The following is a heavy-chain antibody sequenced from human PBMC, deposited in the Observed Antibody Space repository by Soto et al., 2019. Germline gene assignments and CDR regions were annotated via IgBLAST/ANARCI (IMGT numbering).Heavy chain of an antibody. Sequence: EGQLVESGGGLVQPGGSLKLSCAASGFTFGGSAMHWVRQASGKGLEWVGHIRSKTNSYATAYAESVKGRFTISRDDSMNTAYLPMNSLKTEDTAVYFCTRQTDAVQWLVVPTDYNFDYWGQGTLVTVSS. CDR1: GFTFGGSA. J-gene: IGHJ4*02. D-gene: IGHD6-19*01. CDR3: TRQTDAVQWLVVPTDYNFDY. CDR2: IRSKTNSYAT. V-gene: IGHV3-73*02.